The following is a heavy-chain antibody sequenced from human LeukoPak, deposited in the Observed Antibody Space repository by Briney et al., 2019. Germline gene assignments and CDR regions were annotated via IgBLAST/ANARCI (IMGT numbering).Heavy chain of an antibody. Sequence: SETLSLTCAVSGGSISSSSYYWGWIRQPPGKGLEWIGSIYYSGSTYYNPSLKSRVTISVDTSKNQFSLKLSSVTAADTAVYYCARLPGLARKFDYWGQGTLVTVSS. V-gene: IGHV4-39*01. J-gene: IGHJ4*02. D-gene: IGHD3-3*02. CDR1: GGSISSSSYY. CDR3: ARLPGLARKFDY. CDR2: IYYSGST.